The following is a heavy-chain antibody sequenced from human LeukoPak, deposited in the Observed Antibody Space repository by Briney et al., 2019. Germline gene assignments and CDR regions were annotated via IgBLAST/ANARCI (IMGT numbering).Heavy chain of an antibody. CDR1: GFSFSGYW. D-gene: IGHD3-22*01. V-gene: IGHV3-7*05. J-gene: IGHJ4*02. CDR2: IEHDGSDK. Sequence: PGGSLRPSCAASGFSFSGYWMTWVRQAPGKGLELVANIEHDGSDKYYVDSVKGRFSISKDNSKSSLYLQMNSLRAEDTAVYYCAREAVEGIVVALDYWGQGTLVTVSS. CDR3: AREAVEGIVVALDY.